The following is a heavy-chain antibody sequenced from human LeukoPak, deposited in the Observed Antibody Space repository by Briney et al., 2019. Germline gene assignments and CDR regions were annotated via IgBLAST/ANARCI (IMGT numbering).Heavy chain of an antibody. J-gene: IGHJ5*02. CDR3: ARGGVAKLGPLDL. CDR1: GYTFTSYA. CDR2: ISAYNGNT. D-gene: IGHD7-27*01. Sequence: ASVKVSCKASGYTFTSYAMHWVRQAPGQRLEWMGWISAYNGNTNYAQKFQGRVTMTRDTSTSTVYMELSSLRSEDTAVYYCARGGVAKLGPLDLWGQGTLVTVSS. V-gene: IGHV1-3*01.